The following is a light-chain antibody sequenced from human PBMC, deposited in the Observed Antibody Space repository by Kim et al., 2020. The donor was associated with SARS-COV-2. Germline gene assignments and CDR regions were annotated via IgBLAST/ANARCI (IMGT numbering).Light chain of an antibody. J-gene: IGKJ1*01. CDR2: KAS. CDR1: QSISSW. CDR3: QQYNSSPWT. Sequence: DIQMTQSPSTLSASVGDRVTITCRASQSISSWLAWYQQKPGKAPKFIIYKASSLESGVPSRFSGSGSGTEFTLTISSLQPDDFATYYCQQYNSSPWTFGQGTKVDIK. V-gene: IGKV1-5*03.